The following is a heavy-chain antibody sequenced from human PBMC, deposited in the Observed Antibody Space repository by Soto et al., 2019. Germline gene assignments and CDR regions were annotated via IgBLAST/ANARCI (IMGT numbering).Heavy chain of an antibody. Sequence: GGSLRLSCAASGFTFSSYGMHWVRQAPGKGLEWVAVISYDGSNKYYADSVKGRFTISRDNSKNTLYLQMNSLRAEDTAVYYCAKDDTEIAAAGTVYYYYYMDVWGKGTTVTVSS. J-gene: IGHJ6*03. D-gene: IGHD6-13*01. CDR1: GFTFSSYG. CDR3: AKDDTEIAAAGTVYYYYYMDV. CDR2: ISYDGSNK. V-gene: IGHV3-30*18.